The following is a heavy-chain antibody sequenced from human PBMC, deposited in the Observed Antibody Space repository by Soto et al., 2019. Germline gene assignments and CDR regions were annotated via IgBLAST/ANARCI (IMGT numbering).Heavy chain of an antibody. D-gene: IGHD5-12*01. Sequence: PSETLSLTCTVSGGSISSYYWSWIRQSPGKGLEWIGCIYYSGNTNYNPSLKSRVTISVNTSKNQFSLRLTSVTAADTAMYYCARHLEVATISQAYYWGQGTQVTVSS. V-gene: IGHV4-59*01. CDR2: IYYSGNT. J-gene: IGHJ4*02. CDR1: GGSISSYY. CDR3: ARHLEVATISQAYY.